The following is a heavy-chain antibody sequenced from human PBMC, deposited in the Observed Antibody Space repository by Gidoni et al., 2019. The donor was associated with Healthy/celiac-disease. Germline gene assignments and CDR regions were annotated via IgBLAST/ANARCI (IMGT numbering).Heavy chain of an antibody. CDR3: ARDIVGATTPSSVDY. Sequence: EVQLVESGGGLVKPGGSLRLSCAASGFTFSSYSMNWVRQAPGKGLEWVSSISSSSSYIYYADSVKGRFTISRDNAKNSLYLQMNSLRAEDTAVYYCARDIVGATTPSSVDYWGQGTLVTVSS. J-gene: IGHJ4*02. V-gene: IGHV3-21*01. CDR1: GFTFSSYS. D-gene: IGHD1-26*01. CDR2: ISSSSSYI.